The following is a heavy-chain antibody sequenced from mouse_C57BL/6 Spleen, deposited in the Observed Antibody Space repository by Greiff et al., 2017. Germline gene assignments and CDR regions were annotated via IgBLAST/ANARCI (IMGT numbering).Heavy chain of an antibody. CDR2: IHPNSGST. CDR3: ARSHGNSFAY. CDR1: GYTFTSYW. J-gene: IGHJ3*01. V-gene: IGHV1-64*01. D-gene: IGHD2-1*01. Sequence: VQLQQPGAELVKPGASVKLSCKASGYTFTSYWMHWVKQRPGQGLEWIGMIHPNSGSTNYNEKLKSKATLTVDKSSSTAYMQLSSLTSEDSAVYYCARSHGNSFAYWGQGTLVTVSA.